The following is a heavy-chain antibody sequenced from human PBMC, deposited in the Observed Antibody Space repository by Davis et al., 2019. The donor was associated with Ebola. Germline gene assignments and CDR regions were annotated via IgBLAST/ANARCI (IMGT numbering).Heavy chain of an antibody. CDR3: AKRQPQGYNSCWYIEY. CDR2: ISGSSSTM. V-gene: IGHV3-48*02. J-gene: IGHJ4*02. D-gene: IGHD6-19*01. CDR1: GFTFSSYG. Sequence: GESLKISCAASGFTFSSYGMHWVRQAPGKGLEWVSYISGSSSTMYYADPVQGRFTISRDNPKTSLYLQMNSLGDEDTAVYYCAKRQPQGYNSCWYIEYWGQGTLVTVSS.